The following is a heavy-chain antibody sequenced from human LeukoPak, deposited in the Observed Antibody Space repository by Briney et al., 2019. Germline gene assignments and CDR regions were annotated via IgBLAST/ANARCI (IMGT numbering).Heavy chain of an antibody. D-gene: IGHD3-22*01. V-gene: IGHV1-46*01. CDR2: INPSGGST. CDR3: AREDYDSSGYYFSWFDP. Sequence: ASVKVSCKASGYTFTSYYMHWVRQAPGQGLEWMGIINPSGGSTSYAQKFQGRVTMTRDTSTSTVYMELSSLRSEDTAVYYCAREDYDSSGYYFSWFDPRGQGTLVTVCS. CDR1: GYTFTSYY. J-gene: IGHJ5*02.